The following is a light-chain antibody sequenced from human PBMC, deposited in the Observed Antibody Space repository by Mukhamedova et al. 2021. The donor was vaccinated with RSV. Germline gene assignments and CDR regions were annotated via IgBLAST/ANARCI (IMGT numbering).Light chain of an antibody. V-gene: IGKV3-15*01. CDR2: GAS. Sequence: GERATLSCRASQTVNSNLAWYQQKPGQAPRLLIYGASTRATGIPARFSGSGSGTEFTLTISSLQSEDFAVYYCQQYNNWPLLTF. CDR3: QQYNNWPLLT. J-gene: IGKJ4*01. CDR1: QTVNSN.